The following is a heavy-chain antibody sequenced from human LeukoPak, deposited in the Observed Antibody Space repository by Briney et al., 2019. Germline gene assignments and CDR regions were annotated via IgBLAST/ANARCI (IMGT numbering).Heavy chain of an antibody. D-gene: IGHD3-9*01. Sequence: SETLSLTCTVSGGSISSSSYYWGWIRQPPGKGLEWIGSIYYSGSTYYNPSLKSRVTISVDTSKNQFSLKLSSVTAADTAVYYCARQRFDILTQSNWFDPWGQGTLVTVSS. J-gene: IGHJ5*02. CDR3: ARQRFDILTQSNWFDP. CDR2: IYYSGST. CDR1: GGSISSSSYY. V-gene: IGHV4-39*01.